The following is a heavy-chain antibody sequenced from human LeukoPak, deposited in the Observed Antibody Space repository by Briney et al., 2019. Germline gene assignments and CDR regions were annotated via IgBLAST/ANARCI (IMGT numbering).Heavy chain of an antibody. CDR1: GFTFTSSA. CDR2: IVVGSGNT. CDR3: ARVSGLDAFDI. D-gene: IGHD6-6*01. V-gene: IGHV1-58*02. Sequence: ASVKVSCKASGFTFTSSAMQWVRQARGQRLEWIGWIVVGSGNTNYAQKFQERVTITRDMSASTAYMELSSLRSEDTAVYYCARVSGLDAFDIWGQGTMVTVSS. J-gene: IGHJ3*02.